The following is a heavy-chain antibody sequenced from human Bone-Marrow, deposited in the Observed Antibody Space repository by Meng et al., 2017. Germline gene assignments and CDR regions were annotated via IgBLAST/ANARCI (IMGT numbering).Heavy chain of an antibody. CDR1: GFVVSRYA. Sequence: GFVVSRYAMHWVRQAPGKGLEWVAVISYEGSEKYYADSVKGRFTISRDNSKNTLYLQMNSLRAEDTAVYYCARDRSCSSTSCYAHFDYWGQGTLVTVSS. J-gene: IGHJ4*02. CDR2: ISYEGSEK. D-gene: IGHD2-2*01. V-gene: IGHV3-30*04. CDR3: ARDRSCSSTSCYAHFDY.